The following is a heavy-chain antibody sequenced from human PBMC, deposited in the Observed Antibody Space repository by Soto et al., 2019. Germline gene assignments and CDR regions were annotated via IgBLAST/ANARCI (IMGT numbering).Heavy chain of an antibody. CDR1: GSIFTSYW. D-gene: IGHD3-22*01. Sequence: EVELVESGGGLVQPGGSLRLSCTASGSIFTSYWMGWVRQAPGKGQEWVANIRQDGNDKYYLDSVKGRFAISRDNARNSVLLQMNSLRAEDTAMYYCVREFFDGAGYYADYWGQGTLVTVSS. CDR2: IRQDGNDK. CDR3: VREFFDGAGYYADY. V-gene: IGHV3-7*03. J-gene: IGHJ4*02.